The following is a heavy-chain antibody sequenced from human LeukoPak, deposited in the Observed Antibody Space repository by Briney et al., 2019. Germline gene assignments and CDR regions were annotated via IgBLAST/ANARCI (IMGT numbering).Heavy chain of an antibody. V-gene: IGHV3-30*03. D-gene: IGHD4-17*01. CDR1: GFTFSSYW. J-gene: IGHJ4*02. CDR3: ARDVDYGLYTLDY. Sequence: GGSLRLSCAASGFTFSSYWMHWVRQAPGKGLEWVAVISYDGSNKYYADSVKGRFTISRDNSKNTLYLQMNSLRAEDTAVYYCARDVDYGLYTLDYWGQGTLVTVSS. CDR2: ISYDGSNK.